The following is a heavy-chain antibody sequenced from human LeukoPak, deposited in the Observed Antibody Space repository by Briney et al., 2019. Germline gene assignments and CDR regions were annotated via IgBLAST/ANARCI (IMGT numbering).Heavy chain of an antibody. V-gene: IGHV3-48*03. CDR1: GFTFSSYE. D-gene: IGHD3-10*01. CDR3: ARDSPGSAWFDP. CDR2: ISSSGSTI. J-gene: IGHJ5*02. Sequence: GGSLRLSCAASGFTFSSYEMNWVRQAPGKGLEWVSYISSSGSTIYYADSVKGRFTISRDNAKNSLYLQMNSLRAEDTAVYYCARDSPGSAWFDPWGQGTLVTVSS.